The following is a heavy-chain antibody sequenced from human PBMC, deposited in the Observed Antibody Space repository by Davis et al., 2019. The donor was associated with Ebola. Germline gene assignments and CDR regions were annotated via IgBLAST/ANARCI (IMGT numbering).Heavy chain of an antibody. V-gene: IGHV4-59*12. CDR1: GGSISSYY. D-gene: IGHD1-26*01. J-gene: IGHJ5*02. Sequence: SETLSLTCTVSGGSISSYYWSWIRQPPGKGLEWIGYIYYIGSTNYNPSLKSRVTISVDTSKNQFSLNMRSVTAADTAVYYCARGVGGTTGWFDPWGQGTLVTVSS. CDR2: IYYIGST. CDR3: ARGVGGTTGWFDP.